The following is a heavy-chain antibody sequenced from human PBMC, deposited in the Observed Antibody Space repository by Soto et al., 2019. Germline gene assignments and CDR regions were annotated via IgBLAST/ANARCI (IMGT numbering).Heavy chain of an antibody. Sequence: PSETLSLTCSVSGGYISSGGNYWSWIRQHPGKGLEWIGFIYYTGHTKYNAALKSRANISGDMSENQFSLTLTSVTAADTAVYYCAREDINESFFDSWGPGKLVTVSS. D-gene: IGHD2-8*01. CDR3: AREDINESFFDS. CDR2: IYYTGHT. J-gene: IGHJ4*02. V-gene: IGHV4-31*03. CDR1: GGYISSGGNY.